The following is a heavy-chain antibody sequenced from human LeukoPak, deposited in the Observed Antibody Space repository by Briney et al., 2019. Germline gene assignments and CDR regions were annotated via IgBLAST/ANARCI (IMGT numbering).Heavy chain of an antibody. CDR3: AKGLYDSSGYDY. V-gene: IGHV3-30*02. CDR2: IRYDGSNK. D-gene: IGHD3-22*01. J-gene: IGHJ4*02. Sequence: GGSLRLSCAASGFTFSSYGMHWVRQAPGKGLEWVAFIRYDGSNKYYADSVKGRFTISRDNSKNTLYLQMDSLRAEDTAVYYCAKGLYDSSGYDYWGQGTLVTVSS. CDR1: GFTFSSYG.